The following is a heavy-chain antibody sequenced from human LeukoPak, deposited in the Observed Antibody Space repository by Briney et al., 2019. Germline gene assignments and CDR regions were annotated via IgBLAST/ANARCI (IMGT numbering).Heavy chain of an antibody. CDR3: ARGRLELVGWRYYYYGMDV. J-gene: IGHJ6*02. V-gene: IGHV1-18*01. D-gene: IGHD6-13*01. Sequence: ASVKVSCKASGYTFTSYGISWVRQAPGQGLEWMGWISAYNGNTNYARKLQGRVTMTTDTSTSTAYMELRSLRSDDTAVYYCARGRLELVGWRYYYYGMDVWGQGTTVTVSS. CDR1: GYTFTSYG. CDR2: ISAYNGNT.